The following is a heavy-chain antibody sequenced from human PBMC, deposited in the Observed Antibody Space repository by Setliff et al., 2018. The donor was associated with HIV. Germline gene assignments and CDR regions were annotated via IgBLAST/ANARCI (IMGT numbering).Heavy chain of an antibody. V-gene: IGHV1-2*06. CDR1: GYTFSDYY. CDR2: INPSTGGT. Sequence: ASVKVSCKASGYTFSDYYIHWVRQAPGQGFEWMGRINPSTGGTKFAQKFQGSVTMTRDTSISTAYMELRRLRSDDTAVYYCASQFGAYDSSGYEHDAFNIWGQGTMVTVSS. CDR3: ASQFGAYDSSGYEHDAFNI. J-gene: IGHJ3*02. D-gene: IGHD3-22*01.